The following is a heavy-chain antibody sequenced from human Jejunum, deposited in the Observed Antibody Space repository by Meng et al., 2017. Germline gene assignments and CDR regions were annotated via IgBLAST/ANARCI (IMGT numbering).Heavy chain of an antibody. CDR3: AGGNGDSGIFDY. V-gene: IGHV1-3*01. Sequence: VQRMQFGADVKQPGASVQVSCKASGYTLTNYAIHWVRQAPGQRLEWMGWITVGNGNTKYSQKFQGRVTITRGTSASTAYMELSSLTSEDTAVYYCAGGNGDSGIFDYWGQGTLVTVSS. CDR2: ITVGNGNT. J-gene: IGHJ4*02. D-gene: IGHD4-17*01. CDR1: GYTLTNYA.